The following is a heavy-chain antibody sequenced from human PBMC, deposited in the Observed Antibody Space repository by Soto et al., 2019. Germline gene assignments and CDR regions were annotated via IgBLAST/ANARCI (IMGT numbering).Heavy chain of an antibody. Sequence: SETLFLTCTVSGGSISSGGYYWSWIRQHPGKGLEWIGYIYYSGSTYYNPSLKSRVTISVDTPKNQFSLKLSSVTAADTAVYYCAREPRRGYNWFDPWGQGTLVTVSS. CDR1: GGSISSGGYY. V-gene: IGHV4-31*03. J-gene: IGHJ5*02. CDR3: AREPRRGYNWFDP. D-gene: IGHD3-10*01. CDR2: IYYSGST.